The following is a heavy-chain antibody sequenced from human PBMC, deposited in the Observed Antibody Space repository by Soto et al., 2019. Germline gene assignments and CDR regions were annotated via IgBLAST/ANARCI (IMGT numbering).Heavy chain of an antibody. J-gene: IGHJ3*01. CDR3: AARDAGYSSGWDDAFDL. D-gene: IGHD6-19*01. Sequence: QVQLVQSGAEVKKPGSSVKVSCKASGGTFSSYTISWVRQAPGQGLEWMGRIIPILRIANYAQKFQGRVTMSADKSTSAAKMELSSLRCEDTAGYYWAARDAGYSSGWDDAFDLWGQGTRVTVSS. CDR2: IIPILRIA. V-gene: IGHV1-69*02. CDR1: GGTFSSYT.